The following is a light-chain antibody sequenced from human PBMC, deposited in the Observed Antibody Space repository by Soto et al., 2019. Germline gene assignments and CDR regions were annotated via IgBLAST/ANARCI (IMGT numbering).Light chain of an antibody. CDR1: QSVSSSY. J-gene: IGKJ4*01. CDR3: QQYGSSPPLS. V-gene: IGKV3-20*01. CDR2: GAS. Sequence: EIVLTQSPGPLSLSPGERATLSCRARQSVSSSYLAWYQQKPGQAPRLLIYGASSRATGIPDRFSGSGSGTDFTLTISRLEAEDFAVYYCQQYGSSPPLSFGGGTKVEIK.